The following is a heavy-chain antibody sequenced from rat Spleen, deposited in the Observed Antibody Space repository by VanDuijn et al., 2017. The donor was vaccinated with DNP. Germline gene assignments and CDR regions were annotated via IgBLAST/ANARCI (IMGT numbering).Heavy chain of an antibody. CDR2: INTDGGST. CDR1: GFTFSSFP. J-gene: IGHJ1*01. CDR3: ARGVYYYSETYWYFDF. D-gene: IGHD1-1*01. V-gene: IGHV5-46*01. Sequence: EVQLVESGGGLVQPGRSMKLSCAASGFTFSSFPMAWVRQAPTKGLEWVASINTDGGSTYYGDSVKGRFTISRDNAKSTLYLQMNSLRSEDTATYYCARGVYYYSETYWYFDFWGPGTMVSVSS.